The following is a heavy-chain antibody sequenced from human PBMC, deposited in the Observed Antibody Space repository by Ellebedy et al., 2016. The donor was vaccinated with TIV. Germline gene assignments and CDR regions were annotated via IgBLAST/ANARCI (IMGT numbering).Heavy chain of an antibody. V-gene: IGHV5-10-1*01. J-gene: IGHJ4*02. CDR1: GYSFTSYW. Sequence: KVSCXGSGYSFTSYWISWVRQMPGKGLEWMGRIDPSDSYTNYSPSFQGHVTISADKSISTAYLQWSSLKASDTAMYYCAGGMGYYDSSPFDYWGQGTLVTVSS. CDR3: AGGMGYYDSSPFDY. D-gene: IGHD3-22*01. CDR2: IDPSDSYT.